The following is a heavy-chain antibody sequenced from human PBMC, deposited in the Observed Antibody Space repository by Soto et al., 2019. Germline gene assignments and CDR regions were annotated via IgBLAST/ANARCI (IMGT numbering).Heavy chain of an antibody. CDR3: ARDPQRRDGYNFDS. J-gene: IGHJ4*02. CDR2: ISNGDETT. CDR1: GFIFTDYS. D-gene: IGHD5-12*01. V-gene: IGHV3-11*01. Sequence: QVQLVESGGGLVEPGGSLRLSCSASGFIFTDYSMTWIRQAPGKGLEWVSYISNGDETTQYEDSVKGRFSVSRDNAKKVLFLQMNSLRVDDTAVYYCARDPQRRDGYNFDSWGRGALVTVYS.